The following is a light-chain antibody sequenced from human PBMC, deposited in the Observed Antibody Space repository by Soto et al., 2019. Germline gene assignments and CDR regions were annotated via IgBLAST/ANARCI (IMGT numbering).Light chain of an antibody. CDR2: GVS. J-gene: IGKJ5*01. CDR3: QQYGSSLIT. Sequence: EIVMTQYPATQSVSPGERATLSCRASQRLSSNLAWYQQKPGQAPRLLIYGVSTRATGVPARFSGSGSGTDFTLTISRLEPEDFAVYYCQQYGSSLITFGQGTRLEIK. CDR1: QRLSSN. V-gene: IGKV3-15*01.